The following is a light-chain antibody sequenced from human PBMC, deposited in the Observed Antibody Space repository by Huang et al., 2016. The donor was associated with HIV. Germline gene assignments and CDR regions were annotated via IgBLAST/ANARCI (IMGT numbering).Light chain of an antibody. CDR3: QQYYSSPFT. Sequence: DIVMTQSPDSLAVSLGERATINCKSSQTILHDSDSRNYLAWYQQKPGQPPKLLIHWASIRKAGVPDRFIGSGAGTDFTLTISSLQAEDVAVYYCQQYYSSPFTFGPGTNVDI. CDR2: WAS. CDR1: QTILHDSDSRNY. V-gene: IGKV4-1*01. J-gene: IGKJ3*01.